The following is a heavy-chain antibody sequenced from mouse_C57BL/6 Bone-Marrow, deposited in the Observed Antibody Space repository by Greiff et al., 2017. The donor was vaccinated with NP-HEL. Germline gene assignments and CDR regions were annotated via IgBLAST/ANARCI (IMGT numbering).Heavy chain of an antibody. Sequence: EVKLVESGGGLVQPGGSLSLSCAASGFTFTDYYMSWVRQPPGKALEWLGFIRNKANGYTTEYSASVKGRFTISRDNSQSILYLQMNALRAEDSATYYCARYGAYYSYYYAMDYWGQGTSVTVSS. J-gene: IGHJ4*01. CDR2: IRNKANGYTT. CDR1: GFTFTDYY. V-gene: IGHV7-3*01. CDR3: ARYGAYYSYYYAMDY. D-gene: IGHD2-12*01.